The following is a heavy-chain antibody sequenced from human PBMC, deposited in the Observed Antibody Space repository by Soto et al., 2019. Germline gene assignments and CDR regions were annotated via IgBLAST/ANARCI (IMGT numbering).Heavy chain of an antibody. V-gene: IGHV4-59*13. CDR2: IPTRRST. CDR1: GWIIYTYY. CDR3: AGYCSSSICPEDHYFALQV. J-gene: IGHJ6*01. Sequence: ETVSLTSNVSGWIIYTYYRNLILHSLRQALEWIGYIPTRRSTNSNPSLKSRVTISVDTSKKQVSLMLSSVSAAETAIYFCAGYCSSSICPEDHYFALQVWGQGTTVT. D-gene: IGHD2-2*01.